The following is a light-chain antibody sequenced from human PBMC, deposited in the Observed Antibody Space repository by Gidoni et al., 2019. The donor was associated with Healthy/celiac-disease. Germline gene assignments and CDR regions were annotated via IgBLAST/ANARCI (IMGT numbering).Light chain of an antibody. CDR1: QGVSSY. J-gene: IGKJ2*01. V-gene: IGKV3-11*01. Sequence: EMVLTQSPATLSLSPGERATLSCRASQGVSSYLAWYQQKPGQAPRLLIYAASNRATGIPARFSGSGSGTDFTLTISRLEPEDFAVYYCQQRSNWPPYTFGQGTKLELK. CDR2: AAS. CDR3: QQRSNWPPYT.